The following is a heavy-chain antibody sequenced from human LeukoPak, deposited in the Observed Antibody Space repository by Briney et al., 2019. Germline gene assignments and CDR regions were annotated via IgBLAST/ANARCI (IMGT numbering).Heavy chain of an antibody. Sequence: SETLSLTCAVYGGSFSGYYWSWIRQPPGKGLEWIGEINHSGSTNYNPSLKSRVTISVDTSKNQFSLKLNSVTAADTAVYYCATTYCSGGSRSYYFDYWGQGTLVTVSS. CDR3: ATTYCSGGSRSYYFDY. V-gene: IGHV4-34*01. CDR2: INHSGST. D-gene: IGHD2-15*01. J-gene: IGHJ4*02. CDR1: GGSFSGYY.